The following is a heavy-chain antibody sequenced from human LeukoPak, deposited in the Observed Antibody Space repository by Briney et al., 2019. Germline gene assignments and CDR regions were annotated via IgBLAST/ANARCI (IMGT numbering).Heavy chain of an antibody. CDR2: IYHSGST. Sequence: PSETLSLTCAVSGYSISSGYYWGWIRQPPGKGLEWIGSIYHSGSTYYNPSLKSRVTISVDTSKNQFSLKLSSVTAADTAVYYCARYSDCSSTSCYWGDNWFDPWGQGTLVTVSS. CDR3: ARYSDCSSTSCYWGDNWFDP. D-gene: IGHD2-2*01. CDR1: GYSISSGYY. V-gene: IGHV4-38-2*01. J-gene: IGHJ5*02.